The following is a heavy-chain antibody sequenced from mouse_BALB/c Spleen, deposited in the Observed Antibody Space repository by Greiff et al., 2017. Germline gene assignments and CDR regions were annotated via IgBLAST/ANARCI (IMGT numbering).Heavy chain of an antibody. J-gene: IGHJ1*01. V-gene: IGHV1-18*01. CDR2: INPNNGGT. D-gene: IGHD2-1*01. Sequence: VQLQQSGPELVKPGASVKIPCKASGYTFTDYNMDWVKQSHGKSLEWIGDINPNNGGTIYNQKFKGKATLTVDKSSSTAYMELRSLTSEDTAVYYCARYYGNYGYWYFDVWGAGTTVTVSS. CDR1: GYTFTDYN. CDR3: ARYYGNYGYWYFDV.